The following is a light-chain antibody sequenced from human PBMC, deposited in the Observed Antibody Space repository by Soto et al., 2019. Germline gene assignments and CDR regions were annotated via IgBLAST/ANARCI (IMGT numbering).Light chain of an antibody. Sequence: QSGLTQPASVSGSPGQSITISCTGTSNDVGGYNYVSWFQQHPGKAPKFMLYDVSHRSSGVSNRFSGSKSGNTASLTISGLQAEDEADYYCCSYTRTTAFVFGTGTKVTVL. J-gene: IGLJ1*01. V-gene: IGLV2-14*01. CDR2: DVS. CDR1: SNDVGGYNY. CDR3: CSYTRTTAFV.